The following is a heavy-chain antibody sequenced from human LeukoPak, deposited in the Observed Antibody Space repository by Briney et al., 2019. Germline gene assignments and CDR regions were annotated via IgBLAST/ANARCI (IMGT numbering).Heavy chain of an antibody. CDR2: INPNSGGT. Sequence: ASVTVSCKASGYTFTGYYMHWVRQAPGQGLEWMGWINPNSGGTNYAQKFQGRVTMTRDTSISTAYMELSRLRSDDTAVYYCARGTGHYDFWSGFIDYWGQGTLVTVSS. V-gene: IGHV1-2*02. D-gene: IGHD3-3*01. CDR3: ARGTGHYDFWSGFIDY. J-gene: IGHJ4*02. CDR1: GYTFTGYY.